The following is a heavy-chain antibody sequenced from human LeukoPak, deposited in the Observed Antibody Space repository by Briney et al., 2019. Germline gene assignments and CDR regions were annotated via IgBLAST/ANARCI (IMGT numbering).Heavy chain of an antibody. CDR2: MNPNSGNT. J-gene: IGHJ6*02. V-gene: IGHV1-8*01. CDR3: ARYNWNGYYYYYYGMDV. D-gene: IGHD1-1*01. CDR1: GYTFTSYD. Sequence: GASVKVSCKASGYTFTSYDINWVRQATGQGLEWMGWMNPNSGNTGYAQKFQGRVTMTRNTSISTAYMELSSLRSEDTAVYYCARYNWNGYYYYYYGMDVWGQGTTVTVSS.